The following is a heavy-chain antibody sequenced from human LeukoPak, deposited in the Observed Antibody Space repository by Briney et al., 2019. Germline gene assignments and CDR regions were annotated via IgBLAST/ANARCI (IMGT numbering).Heavy chain of an antibody. CDR1: GGSISSYY. D-gene: IGHD2-15*01. V-gene: IGHV4-4*07. CDR3: ARDGNGSRAFDY. J-gene: IGHJ4*02. Sequence: PSETLSLTCTVSGGSISSYYWSWIRQPAGKGLEWIGRIYSSGSANHNPSLRSRVTFSVDKSNNQFSLNLTSVSAADTAVYYCARDGNGSRAFDYWGQGTLVTVSS. CDR2: IYSSGSA.